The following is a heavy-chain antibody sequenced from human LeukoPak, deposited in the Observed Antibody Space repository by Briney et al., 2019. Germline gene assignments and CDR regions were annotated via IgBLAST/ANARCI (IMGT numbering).Heavy chain of an antibody. D-gene: IGHD3-22*01. Sequence: GGSLRLSCAASGFTFSSYAMSWVRQAPGKGLEWVSAISGSGGSTYYADSVKGRFTISRDNAKNSLYLQMNSLRAEDTALYYCASGYYDSSIDYWGQGTLVTVSS. CDR3: ASGYYDSSIDY. V-gene: IGHV3-23*01. CDR2: ISGSGGST. CDR1: GFTFSSYA. J-gene: IGHJ4*02.